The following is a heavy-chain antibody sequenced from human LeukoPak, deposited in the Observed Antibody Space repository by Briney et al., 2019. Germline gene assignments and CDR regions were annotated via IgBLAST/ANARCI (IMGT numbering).Heavy chain of an antibody. CDR3: ARPRGSGRPLYAFDI. Sequence: KSSETLSLTCTVSGGSISSYYWSWIRQPPGKGLEWIGYIYYSGSTDYNPSLKSRVTISVDTSKNQFSLKLSSVTAADTAVYYCARPRGSGRPLYAFDIWGQGTMVTVSS. J-gene: IGHJ3*02. D-gene: IGHD6-19*01. CDR2: IYYSGST. V-gene: IGHV4-59*12. CDR1: GGSISSYY.